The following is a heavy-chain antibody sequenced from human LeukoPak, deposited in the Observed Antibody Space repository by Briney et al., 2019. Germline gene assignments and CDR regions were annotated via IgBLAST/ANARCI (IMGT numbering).Heavy chain of an antibody. D-gene: IGHD6-13*01. V-gene: IGHV7-4-1*02. CDR1: GYTFISYS. CDR2: INTNTGNP. J-gene: IGHJ6*03. CDR3: ATRYSTSHYYYLDV. Sequence: GASVKVSCKASGYTFISYSMNWVRQAPGQGLEWMGWINTNTGNPTYAQGFTGRFVFSLDTSVSTAYLQISSLTTGDTAVYFCATRYSTSHYYYLDVWGKGTTVTVSS.